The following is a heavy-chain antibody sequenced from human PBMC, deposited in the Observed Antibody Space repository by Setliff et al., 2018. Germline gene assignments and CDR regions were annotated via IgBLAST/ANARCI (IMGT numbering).Heavy chain of an antibody. CDR1: GGTFTYYY. CDR2: INHSGNT. J-gene: IGHJ3*02. D-gene: IGHD2-21*01. Sequence: PSETLSLTCAASGGTFTYYYWTWIRQPPGKGLEWIGEINHSGNTNYNPSLKSRVTISVDTSKNQFSLKLSSVTAADTAVYYCARVGDMAYCGGDCYFGDAFDIWGQGTMVTVSS. V-gene: IGHV4-34*01. CDR3: ARVGDMAYCGGDCYFGDAFDI.